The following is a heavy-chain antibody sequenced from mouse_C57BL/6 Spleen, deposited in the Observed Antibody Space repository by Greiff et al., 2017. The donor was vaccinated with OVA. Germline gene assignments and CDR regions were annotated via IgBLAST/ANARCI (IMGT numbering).Heavy chain of an antibody. V-gene: IGHV14-1*01. CDR1: GFNFNDYY. D-gene: IGHD2-10*02. CDR3: IPGVYDDGDFDY. Sequence: VQLKQSGAELVRPGASVKLSCTASGFNFNDYYMHWVKQRPEQGLEWIGRIDPEDGDTEYATKFQGKATMTADTSSNTAYLQLSSLTSEDTAVYYCIPGVYDDGDFDYWGQGTTLTVSS. J-gene: IGHJ2*01. CDR2: IDPEDGDT.